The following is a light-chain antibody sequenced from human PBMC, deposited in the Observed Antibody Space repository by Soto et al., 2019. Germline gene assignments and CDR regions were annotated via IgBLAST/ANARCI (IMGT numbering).Light chain of an antibody. CDR3: QQRSSWPPTIT. CDR2: GAF. V-gene: IGKV3-11*01. J-gene: IGKJ5*01. Sequence: EIVMTQSPVTLSVSPGERVTLSCRASQSVSSNLAWYQQKPGQAPSLLIYGAFTRATGIPARFSGTGSGTDFTLTISSLEPEDFAVYYCQQRSSWPPTITFGQGTRLEIK. CDR1: QSVSSN.